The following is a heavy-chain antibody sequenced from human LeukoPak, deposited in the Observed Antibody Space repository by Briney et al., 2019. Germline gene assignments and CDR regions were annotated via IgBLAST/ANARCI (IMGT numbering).Heavy chain of an antibody. J-gene: IGHJ4*02. V-gene: IGHV4-34*01. D-gene: IGHD6-13*01. CDR3: ARGMYSSSWDPWDY. CDR2: INHSGST. CDR1: GGSFSGYY. Sequence: SETLSLTCAVYGGSFSGYYWSWIRQPPGKGLEWIGEINHSGSTNYNPSLKSRVTISVDTSKNQFSLKLSSVTAADTAVYYCARGMYSSSWDPWDYWGQGTLVTVSS.